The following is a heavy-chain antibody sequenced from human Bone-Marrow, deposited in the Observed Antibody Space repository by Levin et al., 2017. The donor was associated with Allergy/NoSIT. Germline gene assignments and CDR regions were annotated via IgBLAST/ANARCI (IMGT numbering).Heavy chain of an antibody. J-gene: IGHJ6*02. V-gene: IGHV3-30*18. CDR1: GFTFSSYG. CDR2: ISYDGSNK. Sequence: GESLKISCAASGFTFSSYGMHWVRQAPGKGLEWVAVISYDGSNKYYADSVKGRFTISRDNSKNTLYLQMNSLRAEDTAVYYCAKDGFKNVMLVPLNDYYYGMDVWGQGTTVTVSS. CDR3: AKDGFKNVMLVPLNDYYYGMDV. D-gene: IGHD6-6*01.